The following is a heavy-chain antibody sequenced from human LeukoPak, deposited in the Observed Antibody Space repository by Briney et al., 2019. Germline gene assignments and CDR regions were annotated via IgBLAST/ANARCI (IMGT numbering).Heavy chain of an antibody. CDR2: MNPNSGNT. V-gene: IGHV1-8*03. CDR1: GYTFTGYY. CDR3: ARGLKVRGRGYYYYMDV. D-gene: IGHD3-10*01. Sequence: ASVKVSCKASGYTFTGYYMHWVRQTPGQGLEWMGWMNPNSGNTGYAQKFQGRVTITRNTSISTAYMELSSLRSEDTAVYYCARGLKVRGRGYYYYMDVWGKGTTVTVSS. J-gene: IGHJ6*03.